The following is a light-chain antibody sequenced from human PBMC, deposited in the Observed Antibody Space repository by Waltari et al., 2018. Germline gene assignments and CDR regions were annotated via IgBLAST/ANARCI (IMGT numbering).Light chain of an antibody. CDR1: QGISSY. CDR2: AAS. Sequence: AIRMTQSPSSLSASTGDRVTITCRASQGISSYLAWYQQKPGKAPKLLIYAASTLQSGVPSRFSGSGSGTDLTLTISCLQSEDFATYYCQQYYSYPQAFGQGTKLEI. J-gene: IGKJ2*01. V-gene: IGKV1-8*01. CDR3: QQYYSYPQA.